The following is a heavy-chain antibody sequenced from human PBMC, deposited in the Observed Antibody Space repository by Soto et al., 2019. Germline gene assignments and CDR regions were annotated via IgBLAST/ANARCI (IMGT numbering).Heavy chain of an antibody. CDR1: GFTFSRYW. CDR3: ARGWPAAGASDVFDN. Sequence: VGSLRLSGAASGFTFSRYWMHWVRQVPGKGLVWVSRIHGDGSDTSYADSVRGRFTISRDNAKNTLHLQMNNLKVEDTAVYYCARGWPAAGASDVFDNWGQGTMVTVSS. V-gene: IGHV3-74*01. J-gene: IGHJ3*02. CDR2: IHGDGSDT. D-gene: IGHD6-25*01.